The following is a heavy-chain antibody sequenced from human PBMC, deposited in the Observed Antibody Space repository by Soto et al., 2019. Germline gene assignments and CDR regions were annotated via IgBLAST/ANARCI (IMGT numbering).Heavy chain of an antibody. D-gene: IGHD3-3*01. V-gene: IGHV3-30*18. CDR3: AKLRITIFGVVLGPIDY. CDR1: GFTFSSYG. CDR2: ISYDGSNK. J-gene: IGHJ4*02. Sequence: GSLRLSCAASGFTFSSYGMHWVRQAPGKGLEWVAVISYDGSNKYYADSVKGRFTISRDNSKNTLYLQMNSLRAEDTAVYYCAKLRITIFGVVLGPIDYWGQGTLVTVSS.